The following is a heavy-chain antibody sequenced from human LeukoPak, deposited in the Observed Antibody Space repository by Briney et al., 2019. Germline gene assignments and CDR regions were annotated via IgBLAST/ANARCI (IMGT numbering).Heavy chain of an antibody. CDR1: GGTFSSYA. J-gene: IGHJ4*02. CDR2: IIPVLGIA. CDR3: ARDQEITMVRGVIKQPTTLGY. V-gene: IGHV1-69*04. D-gene: IGHD3-10*01. Sequence: ASVKVSCKASGGTFSSYAISWVRQAPGQGLEWMGRIIPVLGIANYAQKFQGRVTITADKSTSTAYMELSSLRSEDTAVYYCARDQEITMVRGVIKQPTTLGYWGQGTLVTVSS.